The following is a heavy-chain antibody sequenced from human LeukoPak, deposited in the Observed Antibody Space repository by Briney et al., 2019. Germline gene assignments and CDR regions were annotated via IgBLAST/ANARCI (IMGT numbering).Heavy chain of an antibody. V-gene: IGHV1-18*01. J-gene: IGHJ4*02. CDR3: ARDEIFGVGTHFDY. CDR2: ISVYNVNT. Sequence: ASVKVSCKTSGYTFTDYGISWVRQAPGQGLEWMGWISVYNVNTNYAQKFQGRVTMTRGTSTNTVYMELTSLTSDDTAVYFCARDEIFGVGTHFDYWGQGTLVIVSS. D-gene: IGHD3-3*01. CDR1: GYTFTDYG.